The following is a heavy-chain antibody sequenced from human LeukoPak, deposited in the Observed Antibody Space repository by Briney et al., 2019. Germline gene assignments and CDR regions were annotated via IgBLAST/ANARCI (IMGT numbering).Heavy chain of an antibody. CDR3: AGNYDFWSGPYYYYYMDV. CDR2: IYYSGST. CDR1: GGSISSSSYY. J-gene: IGHJ6*03. V-gene: IGHV4-39*01. Sequence: SETLSLTCTVSGGSISSSSYYWGWIRQPPGKGLEWIGSIYYSGSTYYNSSLNSRVTISVDTSKNQFSLKLSSVTAADTAVYYCAGNYDFWSGPYYYYYMDVWGKGTTVTVSS. D-gene: IGHD3-3*01.